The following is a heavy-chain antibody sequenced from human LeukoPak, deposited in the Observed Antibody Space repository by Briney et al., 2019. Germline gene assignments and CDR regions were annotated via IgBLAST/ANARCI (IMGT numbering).Heavy chain of an antibody. Sequence: GGSLRLSCAASGFTFSTYWMHWVRQAPGKGLVWVSRIYRDGTITTYADSVKGRFTISRDNAKNTLYLQMNSLRVEDTAVYYCARESSSSLDYWGQGTLVTVSS. CDR2: IYRDGTIT. J-gene: IGHJ4*02. CDR3: ARESSSSLDY. D-gene: IGHD6-13*01. CDR1: GFTFSTYW. V-gene: IGHV3-74*01.